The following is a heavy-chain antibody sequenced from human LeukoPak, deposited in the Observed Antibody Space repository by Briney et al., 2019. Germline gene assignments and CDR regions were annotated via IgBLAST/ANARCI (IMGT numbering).Heavy chain of an antibody. D-gene: IGHD2-8*01. V-gene: IGHV4-39*07. CDR3: ARAPSHMVYVIRGWFDP. Sequence: LETLSLTCTVSGGSISSSSYYWGWIRQPPGKGLEWIGTIYYSGSTYYNPSLKSRVTISVDTSKNQFSLKLSSVTAADTAVYYCARAPSHMVYVIRGWFDPWGQGTLVTVSS. J-gene: IGHJ5*02. CDR1: GGSISSSSYY. CDR2: IYYSGST.